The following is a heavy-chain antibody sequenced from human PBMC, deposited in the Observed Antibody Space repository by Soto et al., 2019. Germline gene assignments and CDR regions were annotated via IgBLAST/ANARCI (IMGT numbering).Heavy chain of an antibody. Sequence: EVQLLESGGGLVQPGGSLRLSCAASGFSFVNYAMNWVRQAPGKGLEWVSGLSGSGTSTYYADSVKGRFTISRDNSTDTLFLQMNSLTADDTAAYYCAKATTNGGWFNPFDSWGQGALVTVSS. CDR3: AKATTNGGWFNPFDS. CDR1: GFSFVNYA. CDR2: LSGSGTST. D-gene: IGHD6-19*01. V-gene: IGHV3-23*01. J-gene: IGHJ4*02.